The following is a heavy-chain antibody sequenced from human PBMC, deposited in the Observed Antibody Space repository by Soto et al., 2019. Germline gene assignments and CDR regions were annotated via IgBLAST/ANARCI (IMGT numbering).Heavy chain of an antibody. J-gene: IGHJ5*02. CDR2: INHSGST. D-gene: IGHD6-19*01. CDR1: GGSFSGYY. V-gene: IGHV4-34*01. Sequence: PSETLSLTCAVYGGSFSGYYWSWIRQPPGKGLEWIGEINHSGSTNYNPSLKSRVTISVDTSKNQFSLKLSSVTAADTAAYYCARNPWSGWSGDWFDPWGQGTLVTVSS. CDR3: ARNPWSGWSGDWFDP.